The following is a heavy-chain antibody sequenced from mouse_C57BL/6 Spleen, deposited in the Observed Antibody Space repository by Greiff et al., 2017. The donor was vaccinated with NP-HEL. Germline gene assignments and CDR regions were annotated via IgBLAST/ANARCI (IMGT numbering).Heavy chain of an antibody. Sequence: QVQLKQPGAELVKPGASVKMSCKASGYTFTSYWITWVKQRPGQGLEWIGDIYPGSGSTNYNEKFKSKATLTVDTSSSTAYMQLSSLTSEDSAVYYCARSGYYDHMVYFDYWGQGTTLTVSS. J-gene: IGHJ2*01. V-gene: IGHV1-55*01. D-gene: IGHD2-4*01. CDR2: IYPGSGST. CDR3: ARSGYYDHMVYFDY. CDR1: GYTFTSYW.